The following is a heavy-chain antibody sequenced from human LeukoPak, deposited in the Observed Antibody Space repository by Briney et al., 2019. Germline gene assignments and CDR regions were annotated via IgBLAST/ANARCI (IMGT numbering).Heavy chain of an antibody. D-gene: IGHD6-19*01. CDR2: FDPEDGET. CDR3: ATDPRLNVQWRWVFDY. V-gene: IGHV1-24*01. J-gene: IGHJ4*02. CDR1: GYTRTELS. Sequence: ASVKVSCKVSGYTRTELSMHWVRQAPGKGLEWMGGFDPEDGETIYAQKFQGRVTMTEDTSTDTAYMELSSLRSEDTAVYYCATDPRLNVQWRWVFDYWGQGTLVTVSS.